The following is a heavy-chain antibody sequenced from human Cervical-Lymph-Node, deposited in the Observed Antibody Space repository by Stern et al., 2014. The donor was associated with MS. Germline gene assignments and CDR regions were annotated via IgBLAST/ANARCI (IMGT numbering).Heavy chain of an antibody. V-gene: IGHV5-51*01. D-gene: IGHD1-1*01. CDR3: ARHPPRRKWDDPNYGMDV. CDR2: IYPDDSDI. J-gene: IGHJ6*02. CDR1: GYTFTNNW. Sequence: EVQLVESGAEVKKPGESLKISCKGSGYTFTNNWIAWVRQMPGKGLEWMGIIYPDDSDIRYSPSLQGQVTLSADNSISTAYLQWSSRKAGDSAVYYCARHPPRRKWDDPNYGMDVWGQGTTVTVSS.